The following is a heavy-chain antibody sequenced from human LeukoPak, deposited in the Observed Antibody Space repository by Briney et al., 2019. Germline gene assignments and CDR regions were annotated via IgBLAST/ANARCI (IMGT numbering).Heavy chain of an antibody. D-gene: IGHD1-7*01. CDR2: IYSGGST. Sequence: GGSLRLSCAASGFTVSSNYMSWVRQAPGKGLEWVSVIYSGGSTYYVDSVKGRFTISRDNSKNTLYLQMNSLRAEDTAVYYCAKDERNWNYNLASQTYDWGQGTLVTVSS. CDR1: GFTVSSNY. CDR3: AKDERNWNYNLASQTYD. V-gene: IGHV3-66*01. J-gene: IGHJ4*02.